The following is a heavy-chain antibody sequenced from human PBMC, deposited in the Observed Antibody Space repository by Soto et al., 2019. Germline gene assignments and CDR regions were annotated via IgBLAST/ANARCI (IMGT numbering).Heavy chain of an antibody. Sequence: LRLSCAASGFTFSSYAMGWVRQAPGKGLEWVSAISGSGVSTYYADSVKGRFTISRDNSKNTLYLQMNSLRAEDTAVYYCAKDITDIPAAEGYWGQGTLVTVSS. V-gene: IGHV3-23*01. CDR1: GFTFSSYA. CDR2: ISGSGVST. D-gene: IGHD6-13*01. CDR3: AKDITDIPAAEGY. J-gene: IGHJ1*01.